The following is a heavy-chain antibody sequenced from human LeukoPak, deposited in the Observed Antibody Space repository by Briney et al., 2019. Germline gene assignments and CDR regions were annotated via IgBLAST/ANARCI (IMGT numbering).Heavy chain of an antibody. V-gene: IGHV3-30*03. CDR1: GFTFSSYG. J-gene: IGHJ6*02. D-gene: IGHD3-3*01. Sequence: GGSLRLSCAASGFTFSSYGMHWVRQAPGKGLEWVAVISYDGSNKYYADSVKGRFTISRDNSKNTLYLQMNSLRAEDTAVYYCGGYDFWSGQPYYYGMDVWGQGTTVIVSS. CDR2: ISYDGSNK. CDR3: GGYDFWSGQPYYYGMDV.